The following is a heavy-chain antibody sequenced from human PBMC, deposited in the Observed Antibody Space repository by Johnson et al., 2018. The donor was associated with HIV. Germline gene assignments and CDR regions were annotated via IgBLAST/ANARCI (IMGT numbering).Heavy chain of an antibody. J-gene: IGHJ3*02. V-gene: IGHV3-30*04. CDR2: ISFDGSNE. CDR3: ARERPGSGYDWGDAFDI. Sequence: QVQVVESGGGVVQPGRSVRLSCAASGLSFSDYGMHWVRQAPGKGLEWVAVISFDGSNEYYTDSVKGRFTISRDNSKNTLYLQMNSLRAEDTAIYYCARERPGSGYDWGDAFDIWGQGTMVTVSS. CDR1: GLSFSDYG. D-gene: IGHD5-12*01.